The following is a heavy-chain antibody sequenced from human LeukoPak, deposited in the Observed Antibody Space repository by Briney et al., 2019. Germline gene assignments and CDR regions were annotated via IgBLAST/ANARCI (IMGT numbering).Heavy chain of an antibody. D-gene: IGHD6-13*01. CDR1: GFTFDDYA. Sequence: GGSLRLSRAASGFTFDDYAMHWVRQAPGKGLEWVSGISWNSGSIGYADSVKGRFTISRDNAKNSLYLQMNSLRAEDTALYYCAKLSRAAAVFYYYGMDVWGQGTTVTVSS. J-gene: IGHJ6*02. CDR3: AKLSRAAAVFYYYGMDV. CDR2: ISWNSGSI. V-gene: IGHV3-9*01.